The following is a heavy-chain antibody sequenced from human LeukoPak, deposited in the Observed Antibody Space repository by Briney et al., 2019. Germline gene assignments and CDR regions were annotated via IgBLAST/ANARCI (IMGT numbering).Heavy chain of an antibody. D-gene: IGHD3-22*01. CDR3: ATDGYDSGGYYYASGY. V-gene: IGHV3-53*01. J-gene: IGHJ4*02. CDR2: IYGGGTT. Sequence: PGGSLRLSCAASGFSVSTNYMSWVRQAPGEGLEWVSVIYGGGTTSYADSVRGRFTISRDNSKNTLYLQMNSLRAEDTAVYYCATDGYDSGGYYYASGYWGQGTLVTVSS. CDR1: GFSVSTNY.